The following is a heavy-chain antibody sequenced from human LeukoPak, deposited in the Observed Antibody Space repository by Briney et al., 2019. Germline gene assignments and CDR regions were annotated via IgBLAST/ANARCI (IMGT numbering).Heavy chain of an antibody. V-gene: IGHV7-4-1*02. D-gene: IGHD3-22*01. Sequence: VASVKVSCKASGYTFTSYAMNWVRQAPGQGLEGMGWINTNTGNPTYAQGFTGRFVFSLDTSVSTAYLQISSLKAEDTAVYYCARAVDYYDSSGYIVGWERDYYYYMDVWGKGTTATVSS. J-gene: IGHJ6*03. CDR1: GYTFTSYA. CDR3: ARAVDYYDSSGYIVGWERDYYYYMDV. CDR2: INTNTGNP.